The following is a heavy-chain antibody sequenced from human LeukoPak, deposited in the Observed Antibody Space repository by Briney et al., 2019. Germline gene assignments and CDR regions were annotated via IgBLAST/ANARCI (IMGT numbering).Heavy chain of an antibody. CDR2: ISGSGGST. CDR1: GFTFSSYA. D-gene: IGHD6-13*01. J-gene: IGHJ5*02. Sequence: PGGSLRLSCAASGFTFSSYAMSWVRQAPGKGLEWVSAISGSGGSTYYADSVKGRFTISRDNSKNTLYLQVNSLRAEDTAVYYCARESSSSWYLNWFDPWGQGTLVTVSS. V-gene: IGHV3-23*01. CDR3: ARESSSSWYLNWFDP.